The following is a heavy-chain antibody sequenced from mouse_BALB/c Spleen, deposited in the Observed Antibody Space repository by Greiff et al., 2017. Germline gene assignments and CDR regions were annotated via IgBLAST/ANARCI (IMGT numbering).Heavy chain of an antibody. D-gene: IGHD2-10*02. CDR1: GYTFTSYW. CDR2: IYPGDGDT. V-gene: IGHV1-87*01. CDR3: AREEYGNDY. J-gene: IGHJ2*01. Sequence: VMLVESGAELARPGASVKLSCKASGYTFTSYWMQWVKQRPGQGLEWIGAIYPGDGDTRYTQKFKGKATLTADKSSSTAYMQLSSLASEDSAVYYCAREEYGNDYWGQGTTLTVSS.